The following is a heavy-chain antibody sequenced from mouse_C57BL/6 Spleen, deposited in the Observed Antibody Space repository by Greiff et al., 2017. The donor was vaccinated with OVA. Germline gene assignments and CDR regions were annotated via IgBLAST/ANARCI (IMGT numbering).Heavy chain of an antibody. D-gene: IGHD2-4*01. CDR2: IYPGDGDT. CDR3: ARGDYDEDG. J-gene: IGHJ4*01. CDR1: GYAFSSSW. V-gene: IGHV1-82*01. Sequence: VQLQQSGPELVKPGASVKISCKASGYAFSSSWMNWVKQRPGKGLEWIGRIYPGDGDTNYNGKFKGKATLTADKSSSTAYMQHSSLTSEDSAVYFCARGDYDEDGWGQGTSVTVSS.